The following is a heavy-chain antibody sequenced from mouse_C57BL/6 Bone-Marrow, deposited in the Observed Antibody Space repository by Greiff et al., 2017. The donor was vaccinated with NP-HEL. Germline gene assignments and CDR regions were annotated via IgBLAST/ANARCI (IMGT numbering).Heavy chain of an antibody. CDR3: ARGDYDYGYAMDY. CDR2: IDPSDSYT. Sequence: QVQLQQPGAELVMPGASVKLSCKASGYTFTSYWMHWVKQRPGQGLEWIGEIDPSDSYTNYNQKFKGKSTLTVDKSSSTAYMQLSSLTSEDSAVYYCARGDYDYGYAMDYWGQGTSVTVSS. J-gene: IGHJ4*01. CDR1: GYTFTSYW. D-gene: IGHD2-4*01. V-gene: IGHV1-69*01.